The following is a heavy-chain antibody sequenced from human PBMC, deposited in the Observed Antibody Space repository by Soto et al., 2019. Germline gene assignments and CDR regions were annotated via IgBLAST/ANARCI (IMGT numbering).Heavy chain of an antibody. V-gene: IGHV1-2*04. D-gene: IGHD5-12*01. Sequence: QVQLVQSGAEVKKPGASVTVSCRSSGDTFNDYYIHWVRQAPGQGLEWMGWINPNSGVTKYAQKFQGWVSMTRDTSISTVYMQRNRLRSDDTAVYYCARESGGATATLDYYYFYMDVWGTGTTVTVSS. CDR2: INPNSGVT. J-gene: IGHJ6*03. CDR3: ARESGGATATLDYYYFYMDV. CDR1: GDTFNDYY.